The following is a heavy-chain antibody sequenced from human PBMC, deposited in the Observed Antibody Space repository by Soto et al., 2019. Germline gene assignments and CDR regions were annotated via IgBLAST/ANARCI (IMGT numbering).Heavy chain of an antibody. J-gene: IGHJ6*01. Sequence: GESLKISCKGSGYFFSSQWIAWVRLMPGKGLEWMGIIHPGDSDTRYSPSFQGQVTISVDGPIHPTYLQSTCLEASDTAVYYCASPGQNRDQPMAFWGQGTPVTVSS. CDR1: GYFFSSQW. D-gene: IGHD2-2*01. CDR3: ASPGQNRDQPMAF. V-gene: IGHV5-51*04. CDR2: IHPGDSDT.